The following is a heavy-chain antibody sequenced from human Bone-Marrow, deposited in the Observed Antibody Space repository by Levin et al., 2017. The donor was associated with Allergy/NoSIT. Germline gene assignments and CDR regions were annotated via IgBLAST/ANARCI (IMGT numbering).Heavy chain of an antibody. J-gene: IGHJ4*02. D-gene: IGHD6-19*01. CDR2: IGNSGGNT. V-gene: IGHV3-23*01. CDR3: AKDRDKYGWDFDY. Sequence: AGGSLRLSCGASGFTFSNYAMNWVRQAPGKGLEWVSSIGNSGGNTYYADSVKGRFTISRDNSKDTLYLQMNSLRAEDTAVYYCAKDRDKYGWDFDYWGQGTLVTVSS. CDR1: GFTFSNYA.